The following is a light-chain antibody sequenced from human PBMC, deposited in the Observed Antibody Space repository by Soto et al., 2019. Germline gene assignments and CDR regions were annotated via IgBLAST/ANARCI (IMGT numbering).Light chain of an antibody. Sequence: DIQMTQSPSSLSASVGDRVTITCRASQSISSYLNWYQQKQGKAPKLLIYAASSLQSGVPSRFSGSGSGTDFTLTISSLQPEDFATYYCQQSYSTPPLFTFGPGTKVDIK. CDR2: AAS. J-gene: IGKJ3*01. CDR1: QSISSY. V-gene: IGKV1-39*01. CDR3: QQSYSTPPLFT.